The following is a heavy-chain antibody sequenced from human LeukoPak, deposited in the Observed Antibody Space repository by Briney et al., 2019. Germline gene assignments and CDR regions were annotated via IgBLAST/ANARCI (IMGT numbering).Heavy chain of an antibody. CDR3: ARVSPGGWVDY. D-gene: IGHD3-16*01. Sequence: SETLSLTCTVSGVAISSYYWSWIRQPPGKGLEWIGYIYYSGSTNYNPSLKSRVTISVDTSKNQFSLKLSSVTAADTAVYYCARVSPGGWVDYWGQGTLVTVSS. CDR2: IYYSGST. CDR1: GVAISSYY. V-gene: IGHV4-59*01. J-gene: IGHJ4*02.